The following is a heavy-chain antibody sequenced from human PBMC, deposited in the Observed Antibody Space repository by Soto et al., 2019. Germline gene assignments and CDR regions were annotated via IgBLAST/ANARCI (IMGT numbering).Heavy chain of an antibody. CDR2: IYYSGST. J-gene: IGHJ5*02. CDR3: VIVQLERREGGWFDP. Sequence: SETLSLTCTVSGGSISSSSYYWGWIRQPPGKGLEWIGSIYYSGSTYYNPSLKSRVTISVDTSKNQFSLKLSSVTAADTAVYYCVIVQLERREGGWFDPWGQGTLVTVSS. D-gene: IGHD1-1*01. V-gene: IGHV4-39*01. CDR1: GGSISSSSYY.